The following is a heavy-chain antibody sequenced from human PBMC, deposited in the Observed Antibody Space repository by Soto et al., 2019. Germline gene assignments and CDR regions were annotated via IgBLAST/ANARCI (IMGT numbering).Heavy chain of an antibody. V-gene: IGHV5-51*01. CDR2: IYPGDSDT. J-gene: IGHJ6*02. Sequence: GESLKISCKASGYSFSSYWIGWVRQMPGKGLEWMGIIYPGDSDTRYSPSFQGQVTISADKSISTAYLQWSSLKPSDTAMYYCARRVHNYYYGMDVWGQGTTVTVSS. CDR3: ARRVHNYYYGMDV. CDR1: GYSFSSYW.